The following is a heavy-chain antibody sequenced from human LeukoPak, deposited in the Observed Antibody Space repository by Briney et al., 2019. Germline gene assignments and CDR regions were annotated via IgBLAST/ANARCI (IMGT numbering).Heavy chain of an antibody. D-gene: IGHD5-18*01. J-gene: IGHJ4*02. CDR2: ISGSGSST. V-gene: IGHV3-23*01. CDR1: GFTFSSYA. CDR3: EKFRDTAMVTFFDY. Sequence: GGSLRLSCAASGFTFSSYALSWVRQAPGKGLEWVSAISGSGSSTYYADSVKGRFTISRDNSKNTLYLQMNSLRAEDTAVYYCEKFRDTAMVTFFDYWGQGTLVTVSS.